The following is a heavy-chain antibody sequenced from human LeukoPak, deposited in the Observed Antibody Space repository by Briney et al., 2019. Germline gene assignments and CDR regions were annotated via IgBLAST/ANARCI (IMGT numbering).Heavy chain of an antibody. V-gene: IGHV1-46*01. CDR1: GYTFTSYY. CDR3: AREVEEEGATFGFDY. Sequence: ASVKVSCKASGYTFTSYYMHWVRQAPGQGLEWMGIINPSGGSTSYAQKFQGRVTMTRDTSTSTVYMELSSLRSEDTAVYYCAREVEEEGATFGFDYWGQGTLVTVSP. D-gene: IGHD1-26*01. CDR2: INPSGGST. J-gene: IGHJ4*02.